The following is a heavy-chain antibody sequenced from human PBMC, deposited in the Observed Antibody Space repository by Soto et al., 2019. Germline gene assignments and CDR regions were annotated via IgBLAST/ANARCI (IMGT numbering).Heavy chain of an antibody. J-gene: IGHJ3*02. V-gene: IGHV1-69*13. CDR2: IIPIFGTA. CDR3: ALKLFYDSSGYYPGAFDI. D-gene: IGHD3-22*01. CDR1: GGTFSSYA. Sequence: SVKVSCKASGGTFSSYAISWVRQAPGQGLEWMGGIIPIFGTANYAQKFQGRVTITADESTSTAYMELSSLRSEDTAVYYCALKLFYDSSGYYPGAFDIWGQGTMVTVSS.